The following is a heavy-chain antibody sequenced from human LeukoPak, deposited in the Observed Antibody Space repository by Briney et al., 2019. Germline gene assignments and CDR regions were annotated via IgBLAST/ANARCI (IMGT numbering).Heavy chain of an antibody. CDR2: IYYSGST. V-gene: IGHV4-59*01. J-gene: IGHJ4*02. Sequence: PSETLSLTCTVSGGSISSYYWSWIRQPPGKGLEWIGYIYYSGSTNYNPSLKSRVTKSVDTSNNQFSLKLSSVTAADTAVYYCARGSRGYSYGWGQGTLVTVSS. CDR3: ARGSRGYSYG. CDR1: GGSISSYY. D-gene: IGHD5-18*01.